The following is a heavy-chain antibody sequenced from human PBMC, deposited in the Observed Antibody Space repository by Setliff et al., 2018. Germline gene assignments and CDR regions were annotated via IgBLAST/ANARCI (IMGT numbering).Heavy chain of an antibody. Sequence: GASVKVSCKASGYTFRNYAFAWVRQAPGQGLEWVGWISVYSGDTNYAQKLQGRVTMTTDTSTSTAYMELRSLRSDDTAVYYCARDIAYYYDSSGPSGYWGQGTLVTVSS. CDR2: ISVYSGDT. J-gene: IGHJ4*02. CDR3: ARDIAYYYDSSGPSGY. D-gene: IGHD3-22*01. CDR1: GYTFRNYA. V-gene: IGHV1-18*01.